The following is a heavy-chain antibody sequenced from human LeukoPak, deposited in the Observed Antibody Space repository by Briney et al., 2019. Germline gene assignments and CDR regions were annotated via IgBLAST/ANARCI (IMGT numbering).Heavy chain of an antibody. J-gene: IGHJ5*02. CDR1: GDSVSSNSAA. D-gene: IGHD2-15*01. CDR2: TYYRSKWYN. Sequence: SRTLSLTCGISGDSVSSNSAAWNWIRQSPSRGLEWLGRTYYRSKWYNDYAVSVKSRITINPDTSKNQFSLQLNSVTPEDTAVYYCARDGYCSGGSCYSYWFDPWSQGTLVTVSS. V-gene: IGHV6-1*01. CDR3: ARDGYCSGGSCYSYWFDP.